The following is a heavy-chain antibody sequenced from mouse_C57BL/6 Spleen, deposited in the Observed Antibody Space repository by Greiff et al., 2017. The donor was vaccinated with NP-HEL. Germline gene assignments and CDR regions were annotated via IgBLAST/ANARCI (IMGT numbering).Heavy chain of an antibody. Sequence: QVQLKQSGPELVKPGASVKISCKASGYSFTSYYIHWVKQRPGQGLEWIGWIYPGSGNTKYNEKFKGKATLTADTSSSTAYMQLSSLTSEDSAVYYCARTGPAWFAYWGQGTLVTISA. CDR2: IYPGSGNT. D-gene: IGHD3-1*01. CDR3: ARTGPAWFAY. V-gene: IGHV1-66*01. CDR1: GYSFTSYY. J-gene: IGHJ3*01.